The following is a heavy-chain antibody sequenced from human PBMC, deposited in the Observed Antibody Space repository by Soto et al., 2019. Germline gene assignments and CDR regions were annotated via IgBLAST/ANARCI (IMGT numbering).Heavy chain of an antibody. CDR2: ISGSGGST. Sequence: AVGSLRLSCAASGFTFSTYAMSWVRQAPGKGLVWVSAISGSGGSTFYADSVKGRFTISRDNYMNTLYLQMNSLRTEDTAVYYCAHPRGFGVFDAYDIWGPGTMVTVSS. D-gene: IGHD3-10*01. J-gene: IGHJ3*02. CDR1: GFTFSTYA. V-gene: IGHV3-23*01. CDR3: AHPRGFGVFDAYDI.